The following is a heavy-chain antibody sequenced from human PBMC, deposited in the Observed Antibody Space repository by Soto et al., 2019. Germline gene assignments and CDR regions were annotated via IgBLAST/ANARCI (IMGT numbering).Heavy chain of an antibody. CDR2: MNPNSGNT. V-gene: IGHV1-8*02. J-gene: IGHJ4*02. Sequence: ASVTVSCKASVYTITSYYIHCVRQATGQGLEWMGWMNPNSGNTGYAQKFQGRVTMTRNTSISTAYMELSSLRSEDTAVYYCARTLYGDNVDYWGQGTLVTVSS. CDR3: ARTLYGDNVDY. CDR1: VYTITSYY. D-gene: IGHD4-17*01.